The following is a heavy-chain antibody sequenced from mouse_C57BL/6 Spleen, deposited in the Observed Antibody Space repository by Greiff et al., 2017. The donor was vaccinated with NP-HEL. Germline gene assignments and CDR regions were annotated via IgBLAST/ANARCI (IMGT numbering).Heavy chain of an antibody. CDR1: GFTFSSYG. CDR2: ISSGGSYT. J-gene: IGHJ2*01. V-gene: IGHV5-6*01. CDR3: AREGTNTYFDY. Sequence: EVQVVESGGDLVKPGGSLKLSCAASGFTFSSYGMSWVRQTPDKRLEWVATISSGGSYTYYPDSVKGRFTISRDNAKNTLYLQMSSLKSEDTAMYYCAREGTNTYFDYWGQGTTLTVSS. D-gene: IGHD1-3*01.